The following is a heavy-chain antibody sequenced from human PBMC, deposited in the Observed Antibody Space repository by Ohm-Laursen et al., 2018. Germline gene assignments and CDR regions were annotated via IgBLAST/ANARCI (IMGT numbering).Heavy chain of an antibody. V-gene: IGHV4-38-2*01. CDR2: IYHSGST. CDR1: GYSISNSYY. J-gene: IGHJ6*02. Sequence: SQTLSLTCAVSGYSISNSYYWGWIRQPPGKGLEWIGSIYHSGSTYYSMSLKSRVTISVDTSKNQFSLKLSSVTAADTAVYYCARGGRRGSSWYRNYGMDVWGQGTTVTVSS. D-gene: IGHD6-13*01. CDR3: ARGGRRGSSWYRNYGMDV.